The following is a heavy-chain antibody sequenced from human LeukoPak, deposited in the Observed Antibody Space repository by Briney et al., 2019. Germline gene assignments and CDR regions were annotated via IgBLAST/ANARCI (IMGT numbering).Heavy chain of an antibody. CDR3: AKMVVTAIQGWFDP. CDR2: ISGSGGST. D-gene: IGHD2-21*02. J-gene: IGHJ5*02. CDR1: GFTFSSYA. Sequence: GSLRLSCAATGFTFSSYAMSWIRQAPGKGLEWVSAISGSGGSTYYADSVKGRFTISRDNSKNTLYLQMNSLRAEDTAVYYCAKMVVTAIQGWFDPWGQGSLVTVSS. V-gene: IGHV3-23*01.